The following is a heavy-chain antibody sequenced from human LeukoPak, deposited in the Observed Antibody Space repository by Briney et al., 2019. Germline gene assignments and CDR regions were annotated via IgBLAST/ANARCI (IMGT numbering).Heavy chain of an antibody. D-gene: IGHD4-11*01. CDR1: GGSITNYY. V-gene: IGHV4-59*01. CDR2: IHYSGST. Sequence: PSETLSLTCTASGGSITNYYWTWIRQPPGKGLEWIGYIHYSGSTNYNPSLKSRVTISVDTSKNQFSLKLSSVTAADTAVYYCARASVTYYYYCYMDVWGKGTTVTVSS. CDR3: ARASVTYYYYCYMDV. J-gene: IGHJ6*03.